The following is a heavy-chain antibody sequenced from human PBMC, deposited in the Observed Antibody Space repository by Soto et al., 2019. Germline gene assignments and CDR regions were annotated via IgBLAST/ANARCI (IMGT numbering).Heavy chain of an antibody. V-gene: IGHV3-33*01. Sequence: QVQLVESGGGVVQPGESLRLSCAASGFMFSNHGMHWVRQAPGKGLEWVAVIWSDGNNKYYADSVKGRFTISRDNSKNTVYLQRNGLRAEDTAVYYCVRGDNWNDEASDYWGQGTLVTVSS. D-gene: IGHD1-1*01. J-gene: IGHJ4*02. CDR1: GFMFSNHG. CDR2: IWSDGNNK. CDR3: VRGDNWNDEASDY.